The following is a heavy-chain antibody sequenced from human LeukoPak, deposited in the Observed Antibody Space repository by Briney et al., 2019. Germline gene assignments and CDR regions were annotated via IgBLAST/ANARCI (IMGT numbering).Heavy chain of an antibody. J-gene: IGHJ3*02. D-gene: IGHD3-10*01. CDR3: ARRIRFTMAFDI. CDR2: TYDTGST. Sequence: SETLSLTCTVSGGAINSYYWTWIRQPPGKGLEWIGYTYDTGSTNYNPSLKSRVSISVDASKNQFSLRLSSVTAADTAVYYCARRIRFTMAFDIWGPGTMVTVSS. V-gene: IGHV4-59*01. CDR1: GGAINSYY.